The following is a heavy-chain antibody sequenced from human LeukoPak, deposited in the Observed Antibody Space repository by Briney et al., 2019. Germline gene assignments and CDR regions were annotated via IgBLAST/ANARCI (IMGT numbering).Heavy chain of an antibody. V-gene: IGHV4-30-2*01. Sequence: SETLSLTCTVSGGSISSGGYYWSWIRQPPGKGLEWIGYIYHSGSTYYNPSLKSRVTISVDRSKNQFSLKLSSVTAADTAVYYCARGRGEEMKNSDYYMDVWGKGTTVTVSS. D-gene: IGHD3-16*01. CDR1: GGSISSGGYY. CDR2: IYHSGST. J-gene: IGHJ6*03. CDR3: ARGRGEEMKNSDYYMDV.